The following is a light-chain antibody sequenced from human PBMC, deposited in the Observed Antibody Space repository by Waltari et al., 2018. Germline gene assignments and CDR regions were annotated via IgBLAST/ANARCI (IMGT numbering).Light chain of an antibody. CDR3: CSYTSSNTYV. J-gene: IGLJ1*01. CDR2: GVS. V-gene: IGLV2-14*01. Sequence: QSALTQPASVSGSPGQSITISCTGTSSDVGTYNFVSWYQHPPGKAPKLMISGVSNRPSGVSKLFSGSKSDNTASLTISGLQAEDEADYFCCSYTSSNTYVFGTGTRVTVL. CDR1: SSDVGTYNF.